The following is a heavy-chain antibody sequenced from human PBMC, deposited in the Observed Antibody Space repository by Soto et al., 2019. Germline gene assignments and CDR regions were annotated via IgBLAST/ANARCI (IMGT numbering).Heavy chain of an antibody. Sequence: VQLVESGGGLVKPGGSLRLSCAASGFIFSSYGMHWVRQAPGKGLEWVAVIWYDGSNKYYADSVKGRFTISRDNSKNTLYLQMNSLRAEDTAVYYCARENDYVWGSYRFLLDYWGQGTLVTVSS. CDR2: IWYDGSNK. CDR3: ARENDYVWGSYRFLLDY. CDR1: GFIFSSYG. D-gene: IGHD3-16*02. J-gene: IGHJ4*02. V-gene: IGHV3-33*08.